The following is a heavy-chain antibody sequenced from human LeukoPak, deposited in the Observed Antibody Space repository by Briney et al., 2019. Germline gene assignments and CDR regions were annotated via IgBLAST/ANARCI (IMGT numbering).Heavy chain of an antibody. CDR3: AREMATILGGYYYYYMDV. D-gene: IGHD5-24*01. Sequence: GGSLRLSCAASGFTFSTYNMNWVRQAPGKGLEWVANIKQDGSEKYYVDSVKGRFTISRDNAKNSLYLQMNSLRAEDTAVYYCAREMATILGGYYYYYMDVWGKGTTVTVSS. J-gene: IGHJ6*03. CDR1: GFTFSTYN. CDR2: IKQDGSEK. V-gene: IGHV3-7*01.